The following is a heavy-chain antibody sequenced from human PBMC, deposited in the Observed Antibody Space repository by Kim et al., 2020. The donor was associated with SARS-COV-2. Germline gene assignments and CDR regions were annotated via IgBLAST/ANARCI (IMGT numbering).Heavy chain of an antibody. J-gene: IGHJ4*01. Sequence: GGSLRLSCAASGFTFSSYGMHWVRQAPGKGLEWVAVISYDGSNKYYADSVKGRFTISRDNSKNTLYLQMNSLRAEDTAVYYCAKGGDIVVVVAAGRLDY. V-gene: IGHV3-30*18. CDR2: ISYDGSNK. CDR1: GFTFSSYG. D-gene: IGHD2-15*01. CDR3: AKGGDIVVVVAAGRLDY.